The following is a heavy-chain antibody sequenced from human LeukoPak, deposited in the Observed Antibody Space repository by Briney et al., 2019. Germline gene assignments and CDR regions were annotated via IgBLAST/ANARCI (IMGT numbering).Heavy chain of an antibody. J-gene: IGHJ4*02. CDR3: ARGRYYRFEY. D-gene: IGHD2/OR15-2a*01. V-gene: IGHV3-7*01. Sequence: GGSLRLSCAASGFTFSTYWMTWVRQAPGKGLEWVASIKEDGSEKYYVDSVQGRFTISRDNAKSSMYLQMNSLRAEDTGVYYCARGRYYRFEYWGQGTLVTVSS. CDR1: GFTFSTYW. CDR2: IKEDGSEK.